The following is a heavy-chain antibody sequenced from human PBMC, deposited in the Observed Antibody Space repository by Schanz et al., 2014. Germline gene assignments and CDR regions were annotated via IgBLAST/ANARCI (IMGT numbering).Heavy chain of an antibody. CDR1: GTSITSSTYY. CDR2: ISYSGNT. CDR3: ARPSSVVGITGWFDT. V-gene: IGHV4-39*01. Sequence: QLQLRESGPGLVKPSETLSLICSVSGTSITSSTYYWGWIRQPPGKGPEWIGSISYSGNTYYTPPLKSRVTIPLDTSKTQSSLTLPSVTAADTAVYYCARPSSVVGITGWFDTWGQGTLVTVSS. J-gene: IGHJ5*02. D-gene: IGHD3-22*01.